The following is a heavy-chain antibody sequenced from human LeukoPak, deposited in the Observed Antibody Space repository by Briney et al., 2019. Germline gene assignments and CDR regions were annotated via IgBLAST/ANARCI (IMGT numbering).Heavy chain of an antibody. D-gene: IGHD3-10*01. V-gene: IGHV4-59*01. CDR1: GGSISPYY. Sequence: PSETLSLTCSVSGGSISPYYWSWIRQPPGKGLEWIGYIYYSGSTNYNPSLKSRVTISVDTSKNQFYLKLSSVTAADTAVYYCASFSVPYRPDYWGQGTLVTVSS. CDR2: IYYSGST. CDR3: ASFSVPYRPDY. J-gene: IGHJ4*02.